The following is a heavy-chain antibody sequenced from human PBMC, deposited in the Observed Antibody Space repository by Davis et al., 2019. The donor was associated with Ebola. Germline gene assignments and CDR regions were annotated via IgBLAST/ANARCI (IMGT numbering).Heavy chain of an antibody. V-gene: IGHV3-33*06. CDR1: GFTFSSYG. J-gene: IGHJ4*02. CDR2: IWYDGSNK. Sequence: GESLKISCAASGFTFSSYGMHWVRQAPGKGLEWVAVIWYDGSNKYYADSVKGRFTISRDNSKNTLSLQMDSLRAEDTAVYYCAKDWGYCSSTSCSDASDYWGQGTLVTVSS. D-gene: IGHD2-2*01. CDR3: AKDWGYCSSTSCSDASDY.